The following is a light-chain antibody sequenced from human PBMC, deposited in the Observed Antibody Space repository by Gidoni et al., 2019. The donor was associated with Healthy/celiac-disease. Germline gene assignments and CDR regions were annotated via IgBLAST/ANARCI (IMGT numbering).Light chain of an antibody. CDR3: QQYNSYPYT. CDR1: QSISSW. CDR2: DAS. J-gene: IGKJ2*01. V-gene: IGKV1-5*01. Sequence: DIQMTQSPSTLSASVGDRVTITCRASQSISSWLAWYQQQPGKAPKLLIYDASSLESGVPSRFSGSGSGTEFTLTISSLQPDDFATYYCQQYNSYPYTFXXXTKLEIK.